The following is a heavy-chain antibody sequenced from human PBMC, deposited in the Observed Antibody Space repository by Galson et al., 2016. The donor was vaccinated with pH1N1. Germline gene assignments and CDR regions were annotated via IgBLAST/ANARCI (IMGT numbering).Heavy chain of an antibody. CDR2: IEWDDDK. D-gene: IGHD2-15*01. Sequence: PALVKPTQTLTLTCTFSGFSLSTRGMRVSWIRQPPGKALEWLARIEWDDDKFYSTSLKTRLSISKDTSKNQVVLTMTNMDPEDTATYYCGRNPAFVGGAIDIWGRGTLVTASS. CDR3: GRNPAFVGGAIDI. CDR1: GFSLSTRGMR. J-gene: IGHJ3*02. V-gene: IGHV2-70*04.